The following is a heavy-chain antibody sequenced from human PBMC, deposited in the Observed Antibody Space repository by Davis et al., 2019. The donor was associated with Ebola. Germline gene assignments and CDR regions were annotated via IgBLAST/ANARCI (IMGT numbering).Heavy chain of an antibody. V-gene: IGHV5-51*01. CDR1: RYSFTSHW. CDR2: IYPGNSDT. Sequence: GESLKISCKGSRYSFTSHWIGWVRQIPGKGLEWMGIIYPGNSDTRYSPSFQGQVTISADTSITTAYLQWSSLKASDTAMYFCARRGNFSNEYFDYWGQGTLVTVSS. CDR3: ARRGNFSNEYFDY. D-gene: IGHD4-11*01. J-gene: IGHJ4*02.